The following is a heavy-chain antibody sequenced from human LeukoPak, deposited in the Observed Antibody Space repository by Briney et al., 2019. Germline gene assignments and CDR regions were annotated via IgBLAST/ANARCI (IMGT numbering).Heavy chain of an antibody. D-gene: IGHD3-3*01. Sequence: GRSPRLSCAASGFTFSSYAMHWVRQAPGKGLEWVAVISYDGSNKYYADSVKGRFTISRDNSKNTLYLQMNSLRAEDTAVYYCAREGEFYDFWSGFDYWGQGTLVTVSS. J-gene: IGHJ4*02. V-gene: IGHV3-30-3*01. CDR1: GFTFSSYA. CDR2: ISYDGSNK. CDR3: AREGEFYDFWSGFDY.